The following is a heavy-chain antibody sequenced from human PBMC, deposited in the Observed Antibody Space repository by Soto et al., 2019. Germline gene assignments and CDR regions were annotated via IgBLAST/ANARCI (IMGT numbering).Heavy chain of an antibody. J-gene: IGHJ4*02. V-gene: IGHV4-31*03. CDR3: ARYRISGSWSKFDY. CDR1: GLTISSASYY. CDR2: IYYNGST. D-gene: IGHD6-13*01. Sequence: QVLLQESGPRLMKPSQTLSLTCSVSGLTISSASYYWSWIRQHPGKGLEWVGNIYYNGSTYYSPSLKCRVTVWFDTSTNQFSLRLTSVTAADTAVYYCARYRISGSWSKFDYWGQGTRVTVSS.